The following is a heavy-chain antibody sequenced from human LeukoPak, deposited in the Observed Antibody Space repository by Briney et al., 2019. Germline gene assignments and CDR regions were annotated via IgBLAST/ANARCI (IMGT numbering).Heavy chain of an antibody. J-gene: IGHJ4*02. CDR2: MNPNSGNT. Sequence: ASVKVSCKASGYTFTSYDINWVRQAPGQGLEWMGWMNPNSGNTDYAQKFQGRVTMTRNTSISTAYMELSSLRSEDTAVYYCAKADWGSNTHTTDYWGQGTLVTVSS. CDR3: AKADWGSNTHTTDY. V-gene: IGHV1-8*01. D-gene: IGHD7-27*01. CDR1: GYTFTSYD.